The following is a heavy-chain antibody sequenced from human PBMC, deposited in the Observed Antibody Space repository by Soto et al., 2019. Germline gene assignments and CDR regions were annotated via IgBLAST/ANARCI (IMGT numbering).Heavy chain of an antibody. V-gene: IGHV1-18*01. CDR3: AREGTAMVFWFDP. CDR1: GYAYTRYG. J-gene: IGHJ5*02. Sequence: GASVKVSWKASGYAYTRYGGSWVRQAPGQGLEWMGWISAYNGNTNYAQKLQGRVTMTTDTSTSTAYMELRSLRSDDTAVYYCAREGTAMVFWFDPWGQGTLVTVSS. CDR2: ISAYNGNT. D-gene: IGHD5-18*01.